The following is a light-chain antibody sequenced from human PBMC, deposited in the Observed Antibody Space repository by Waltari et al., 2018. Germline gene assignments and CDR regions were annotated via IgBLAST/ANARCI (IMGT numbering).Light chain of an antibody. Sequence: QSALTQPASVSGSPGQSTPLSCTGPSSDVGAYSYVPWYQQFPGKVPKLIIYDVIRRPSGVSNRFSGSKSGNTASLTISGLQGEDEAHYYCNSYTNNSTLVFGGGTELTVL. CDR1: SSDVGAYSY. CDR3: NSYTNNSTLV. J-gene: IGLJ3*02. CDR2: DVI. V-gene: IGLV2-14*01.